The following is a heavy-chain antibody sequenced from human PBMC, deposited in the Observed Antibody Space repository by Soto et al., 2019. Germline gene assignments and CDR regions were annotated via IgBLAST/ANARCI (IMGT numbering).Heavy chain of an antibody. J-gene: IGHJ3*02. CDR1: GFTFSSYA. CDR3: AKDLNYYGSGMGAFDI. D-gene: IGHD3-10*01. Sequence: PGGSLRLSCAASGFTFSSYAMSWVRQAPGKGLEWVSAISGSGGSTYYADSVKGRFTISRDNSKNTLYLQMNSLRAEETAVYYCAKDLNYYGSGMGAFDIWGQGTMVTVSS. CDR2: ISGSGGST. V-gene: IGHV3-23*01.